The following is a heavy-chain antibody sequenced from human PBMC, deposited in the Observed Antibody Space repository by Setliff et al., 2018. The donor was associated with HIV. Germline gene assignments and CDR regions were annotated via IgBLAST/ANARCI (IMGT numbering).Heavy chain of an antibody. Sequence: ASVKVSCKASGYTFTSYDINWVRQATGQGLECMAWMNPNSGNTGYTQKFQGRVTITRNTSITTAYMELSSLRSEDTAICYCARGRGPSRFDYWGQGTLVTVSS. CDR2: MNPNSGNT. CDR3: ARGRGPSRFDY. J-gene: IGHJ4*01. CDR1: GYTFTSYD. V-gene: IGHV1-8*03.